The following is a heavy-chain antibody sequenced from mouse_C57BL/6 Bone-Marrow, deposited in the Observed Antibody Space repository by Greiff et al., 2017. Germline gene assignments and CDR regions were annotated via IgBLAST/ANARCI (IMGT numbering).Heavy chain of an antibody. J-gene: IGHJ4*01. V-gene: IGHV5-9-1*02. Sequence: DVMLVESGEGLVKPGGSLKLSCAASGFTFSSYAMSWVRQTPEKRLEWVAYISSGGDYIYYADTVKGRFTISRDNARDTLYLQMSSLKSEDTAMYYGTRVHYGSSYYAMDYWGQGTSVTVSS. CDR3: TRVHYGSSYYAMDY. CDR1: GFTFSSYA. CDR2: ISSGGDYI. D-gene: IGHD1-1*01.